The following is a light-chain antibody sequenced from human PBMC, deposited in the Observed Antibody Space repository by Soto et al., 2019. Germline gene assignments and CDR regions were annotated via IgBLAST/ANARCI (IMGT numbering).Light chain of an antibody. CDR1: SSDVGGYNY. Sequence: QSALTQPASVSGSPGQSITISCTGTSSDVGGYNYVSWYQQHPGKAPKLMIYEVSNRPSGVSNRFSGSKSVNTASLTISGLQAEDEADYYCSSYTSSSTPLVFGGGTKVTVL. V-gene: IGLV2-14*01. CDR3: SSYTSSSTPLV. CDR2: EVS. J-gene: IGLJ3*02.